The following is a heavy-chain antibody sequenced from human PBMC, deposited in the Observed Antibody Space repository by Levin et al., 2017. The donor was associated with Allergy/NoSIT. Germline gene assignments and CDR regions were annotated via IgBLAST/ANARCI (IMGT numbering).Heavy chain of an antibody. V-gene: IGHV4-59*08. Sequence: MPSETLSLTCTVSGGSISSYYWSWIRQPPGKGLEWIGYIYYSGSTNYNPSLKSRVTISVDTSKNQFSLKLSSVTAADTAVYYCARRGRDTAMVTYFDYWGQGTLVTVSS. D-gene: IGHD5-18*01. CDR1: GGSISSYY. CDR3: ARRGRDTAMVTYFDY. J-gene: IGHJ4*02. CDR2: IYYSGST.